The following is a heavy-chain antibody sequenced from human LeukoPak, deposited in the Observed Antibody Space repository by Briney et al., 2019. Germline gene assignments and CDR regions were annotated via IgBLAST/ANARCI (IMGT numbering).Heavy chain of an antibody. J-gene: IGHJ4*02. D-gene: IGHD1-26*01. CDR1: GDSVSSDSGA. V-gene: IGHV6-1*01. CDR2: TYYRSKWYN. CDR3: ARERDSGSYRDDY. Sequence: SQTLSLTCAISGDSVSSDSGAWSWIRQSPSRGLEWLGRTYYRSKWYNDYAVSVKSRVSINPDTSKNQFSLKLNSVTPEDTAVYYCARERDSGSYRDDYWGQGTLVTVSS.